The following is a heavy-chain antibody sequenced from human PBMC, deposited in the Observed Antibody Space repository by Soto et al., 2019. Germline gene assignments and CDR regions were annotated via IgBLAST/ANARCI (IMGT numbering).Heavy chain of an antibody. CDR2: IGASGAGT. Sequence: GGSLRLSCAASGFTFSTYAMSWVRQAPGKGLDWVSAIGASGAGTYYAGSVKGRFTISRDNSKNTLHLQMNNLRAEDTAIYYCALRKTGSFFDYWGQGTLVTVSS. CDR3: ALRKTGSFFDY. D-gene: IGHD1-26*01. CDR1: GFTFSTYA. J-gene: IGHJ4*02. V-gene: IGHV3-23*01.